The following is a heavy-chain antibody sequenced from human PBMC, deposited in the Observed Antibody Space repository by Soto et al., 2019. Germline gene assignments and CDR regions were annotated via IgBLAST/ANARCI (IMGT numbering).Heavy chain of an antibody. D-gene: IGHD3-10*01. CDR2: IYWDDDK. CDR1: GFSLSTSGVG. V-gene: IGHV2-5*02. Sequence: QITLKESGPTLVKPTQTLTLTCTFSGFSLSTSGVGVGWIRQPPGKALEWLALIYWDDDKRYSPSLKSRLTLTKDTSKNQVVLTMTNMDPVDTATYYCAHRRGFGELLDWFDPGGQGTLVTVSS. J-gene: IGHJ5*02. CDR3: AHRRGFGELLDWFDP.